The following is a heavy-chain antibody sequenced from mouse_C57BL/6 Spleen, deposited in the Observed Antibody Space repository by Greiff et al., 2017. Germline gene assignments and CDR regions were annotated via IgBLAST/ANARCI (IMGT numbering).Heavy chain of an antibody. CDR3: ARCSYSNYPYFDY. V-gene: IGHV1-50*01. CDR1: GYTFTSYW. D-gene: IGHD2-5*01. J-gene: IGHJ2*01. CDR2: IDPSDSYT. Sequence: QVQLQQSGAELVKPGASVKLSCKASGYTFTSYWMQWVKQRPGQGLEWIGEIDPSDSYTNYNQKFKGKATLTVDTSSSTAYMQLSGLTAEDSAVYYCARCSYSNYPYFDYWGQGTTLTVSS.